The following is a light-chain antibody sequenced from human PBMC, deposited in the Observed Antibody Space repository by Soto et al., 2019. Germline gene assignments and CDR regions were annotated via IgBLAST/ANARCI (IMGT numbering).Light chain of an antibody. CDR1: QTISSW. CDR2: KAS. Sequence: DIQMTQSPSTLSGSVGDRVTITCGASQTISSWLAWYQQKPGKAPKLLIYKASTLKSGVPSGFSGSGSGTEFTLTISSLQPDDFATYYCQHYNSYSEAFGGGTKVDIK. V-gene: IGKV1-5*03. J-gene: IGKJ4*02. CDR3: QHYNSYSEA.